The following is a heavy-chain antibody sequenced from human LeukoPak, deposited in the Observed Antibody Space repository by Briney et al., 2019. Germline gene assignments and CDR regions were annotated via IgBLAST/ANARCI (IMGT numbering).Heavy chain of an antibody. Sequence: TGGSLRLSCAASGFTFSDYYMSWIRQAPGKGLEWVSYISSSGSTIYYADSVKGRFTISRDNAKNSLYLQINSLRAEDTAVYYCARDRYGVRLFDYWGQGTLVTVSS. CDR1: GFTFSDYY. CDR2: ISSSGSTI. D-gene: IGHD4-17*01. CDR3: ARDRYGVRLFDY. V-gene: IGHV3-11*04. J-gene: IGHJ4*02.